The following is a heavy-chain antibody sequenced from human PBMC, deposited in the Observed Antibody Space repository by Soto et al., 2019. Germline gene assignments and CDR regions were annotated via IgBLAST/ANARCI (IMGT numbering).Heavy chain of an antibody. J-gene: IGHJ4*02. CDR2: IIPIFGTA. Sequence: SVNVSCKASGGTFSSYAISRVRQAPGQGLEWMGGIIPIFGTANYAQKFQGRVTITADESTSTAYMELSSLRSEDTAVYYCASIPYCSGGSCYSNFDYWGQGTLVTVSS. CDR3: ASIPYCSGGSCYSNFDY. CDR1: GGTFSSYA. D-gene: IGHD2-15*01. V-gene: IGHV1-69*13.